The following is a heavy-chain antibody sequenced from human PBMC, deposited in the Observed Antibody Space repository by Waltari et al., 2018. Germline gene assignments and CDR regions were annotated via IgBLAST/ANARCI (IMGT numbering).Heavy chain of an antibody. J-gene: IGHJ4*02. CDR3: ARDVQGPTYGLDYFDY. D-gene: IGHD3-10*01. CDR1: GCTFRTYE. Sequence: VQLVESGGGLVQPGGSLRFSCAASGCTFRTYEMNWVRQFPGKGLECGSYSSHNGITIYYADSVDGRFTIARDNAKNSLYLHMNSLRAEDTGVYYCARDVQGPTYGLDYFDYWGQGTLVTVSS. CDR2: SSHNGITI. V-gene: IGHV3-48*03.